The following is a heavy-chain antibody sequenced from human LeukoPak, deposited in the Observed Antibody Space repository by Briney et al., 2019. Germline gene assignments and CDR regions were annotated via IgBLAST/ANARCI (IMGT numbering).Heavy chain of an antibody. D-gene: IGHD6-19*01. J-gene: IGHJ5*02. CDR3: AREGYSSGWYRLDP. CDR2: ISSSSSYI. V-gene: IGHV3-21*04. CDR1: GFTFSSYS. Sequence: PGGSLRLSCAASGFTFSSYSMNWVRQAPGKGLEWVSSISSSSSYIYYADSVKGRFTISRDNAKNSLYLQMNSLRAEDTAVYYCAREGYSSGWYRLDPWGQGTLVTVSS.